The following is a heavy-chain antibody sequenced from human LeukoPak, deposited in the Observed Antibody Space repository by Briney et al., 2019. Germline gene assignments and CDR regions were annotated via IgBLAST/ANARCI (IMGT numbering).Heavy chain of an antibody. Sequence: GGSLRLSCAASGFAFSSYGMYWVRQAPGKGLEWVAVILYDGSNKYYADSVKGRFTISRDNSKNTLYLQMNSLRAEDTAVYYCARGSSGWRAALDYWGQGTLVTVSS. J-gene: IGHJ4*02. CDR1: GFAFSSYG. CDR3: ARGSSGWRAALDY. V-gene: IGHV3-30*03. CDR2: ILYDGSNK. D-gene: IGHD2-15*01.